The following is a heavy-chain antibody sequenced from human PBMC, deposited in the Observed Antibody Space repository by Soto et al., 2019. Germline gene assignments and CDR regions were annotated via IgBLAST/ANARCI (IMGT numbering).Heavy chain of an antibody. V-gene: IGHV1-69*06. Sequence: QAHLAQSGAEVKKPGSSVTVSCKASEGTFNIYGISWVRQAPGQGLDWMGVLIPLYGTVNYAQKFQGRVSITADKSTSTAYMDLNSLRSDDTAVYYCARERVLRGVIASHFGLWGQGTLVTVS. CDR2: LIPLYGTV. D-gene: IGHD3-10*01. J-gene: IGHJ4*02. CDR1: EGTFNIYG. CDR3: ARERVLRGVIASHFGL.